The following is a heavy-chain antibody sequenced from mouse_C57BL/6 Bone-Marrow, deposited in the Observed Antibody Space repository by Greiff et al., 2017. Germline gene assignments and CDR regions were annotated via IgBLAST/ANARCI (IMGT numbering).Heavy chain of an antibody. CDR2: IDPNSGGT. Sequence: QVQLQQPGAELVKPGASVKLSCKASGYTFTSYWLHWVKQRTGRGLVWIGRIDPNSGGTKYNAKFKSKATLTVDKPSSTAYMQLSSLTSEDTAVYYGATDYYGSSYWYFDVWGTGTTVTVSS. CDR3: ATDYYGSSYWYFDV. J-gene: IGHJ1*03. D-gene: IGHD1-1*01. CDR1: GYTFTSYW. V-gene: IGHV1-72*01.